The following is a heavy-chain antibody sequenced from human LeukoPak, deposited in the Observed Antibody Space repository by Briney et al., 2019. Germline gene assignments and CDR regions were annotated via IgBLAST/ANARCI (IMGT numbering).Heavy chain of an antibody. J-gene: IGHJ4*02. Sequence: ASVNVSCKASGYTFTSYGISWVRHAPGQGLEWMGWISAYNGNINYAQKLQGRDTMTTDTSTSTAYMELRSLRSDDTAVYYCARDLVEYSYGPIGSDYWGQGTLVTVSS. V-gene: IGHV1-18*01. CDR2: ISAYNGNI. CDR3: ARDLVEYSYGPIGSDY. CDR1: GYTFTSYG. D-gene: IGHD5-18*01.